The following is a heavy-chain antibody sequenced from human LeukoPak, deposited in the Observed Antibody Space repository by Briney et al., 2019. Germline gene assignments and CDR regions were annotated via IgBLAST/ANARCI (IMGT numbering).Heavy chain of an antibody. J-gene: IGHJ4*02. Sequence: GGSLRLSCAASGFTFSSYGMHWVRQAPGKGLEWVAFIRYDGGNKYYADSVKGRFTISRDNSKNTLYLQMNSLRAEDTAVYYCAKDQGSVYDVSHDYWGQGTLVTVSS. CDR2: IRYDGGNK. V-gene: IGHV3-30*02. CDR1: GFTFSSYG. CDR3: AKDQGSVYDVSHDY. D-gene: IGHD1-14*01.